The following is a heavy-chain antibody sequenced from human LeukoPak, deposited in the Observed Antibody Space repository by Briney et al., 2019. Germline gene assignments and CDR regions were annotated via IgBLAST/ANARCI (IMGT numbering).Heavy chain of an antibody. J-gene: IGHJ4*02. CDR1: GFTFSSSA. Sequence: GGSLRLSCAASGFTFSSSAMSWVRQAPGKGLEWVAVISYDGSNKYYADSVKGRFTVSRDNSKNTLYLQMNSLRAEDTAVYYCAKDRPSSWRTYTYYFDYWGQGTLVTVSS. CDR3: AKDRPSSWRTYTYYFDY. D-gene: IGHD6-13*01. V-gene: IGHV3-30*18. CDR2: ISYDGSNK.